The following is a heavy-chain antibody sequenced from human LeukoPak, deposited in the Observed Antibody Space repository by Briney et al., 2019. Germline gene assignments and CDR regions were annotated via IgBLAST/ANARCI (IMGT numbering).Heavy chain of an antibody. CDR2: ICSGGRT. CDR3: ARGPYYFDSSGYYQPFHY. D-gene: IGHD3-22*01. Sequence: GGSLRLSCAASGFTVSSNHMSWVRQAPGKGLEWVSVICSGGRTYYSDSVKGRFTISRDNSKNTLYLQMKSLRAEDTAVYYCARGPYYFDSSGYYQPFHYWGQGTLVTVSS. V-gene: IGHV3-53*01. CDR1: GFTVSSNH. J-gene: IGHJ4*02.